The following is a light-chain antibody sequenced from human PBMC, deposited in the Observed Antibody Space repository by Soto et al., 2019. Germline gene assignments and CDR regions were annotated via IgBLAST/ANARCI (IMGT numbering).Light chain of an antibody. CDR3: SSFTTINTWV. CDR2: EVT. V-gene: IGLV2-14*01. CDR1: STDVGSYNF. J-gene: IGLJ3*02. Sequence: QSALTQPASVSGSPGQSITISCTGTSTDVGSYNFVSWFQQHPGKAPKLMIYEVTNRPSGVSYRFSGSKSGNTASLPISGLQAEDEADYYCSSFTTINTWVFGGGTKLTVL.